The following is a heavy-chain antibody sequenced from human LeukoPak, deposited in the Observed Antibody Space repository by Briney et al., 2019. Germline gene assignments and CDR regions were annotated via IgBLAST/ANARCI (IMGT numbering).Heavy chain of an antibody. CDR1: GGSISSHY. D-gene: IGHD6-13*01. CDR2: IYTSGST. J-gene: IGHJ5*02. CDR3: ARTAAAGGSKYNWFDP. V-gene: IGHV4-4*07. Sequence: PSETLSLTCTVSGGSISSHYWSWSRQPAGKGLEWIGRIYTSGSTNYNPSLKSRVTISVDTSKNQFSLKLSSVTAADTAVYYCARTAAAGGSKYNWFDPWGQGTLVTVSS.